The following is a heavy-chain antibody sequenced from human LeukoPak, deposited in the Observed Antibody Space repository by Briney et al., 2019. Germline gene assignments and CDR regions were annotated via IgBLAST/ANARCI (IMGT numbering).Heavy chain of an antibody. CDR3: ARGRGDSKGTSFDL. J-gene: IGHJ4*02. CDR2: IYHTGSA. D-gene: IGHD3-22*01. Sequence: PSETLSLTCTVSAGSMNNYYWSWIRQSPGKGLEWVGYIYHTGSATYKPSLKSRVTLSLDTSKNQFSLRLNSVTAADTAVYYCARGRGDSKGTSFDLWGQGTLVTVSS. CDR1: AGSMNNYY. V-gene: IGHV4-59*01.